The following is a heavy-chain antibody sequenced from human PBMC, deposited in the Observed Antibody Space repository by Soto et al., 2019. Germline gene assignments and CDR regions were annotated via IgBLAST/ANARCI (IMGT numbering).Heavy chain of an antibody. V-gene: IGHV2-5*02. J-gene: IGHJ1*01. Sequence: QITLEESGPTLLKPTQTLTLTCTFSGFSLTTEGVAVAWARQSPGKAPEWLAVIFWDDDKRFNPSLSSRLTITKDTSKSQVFLTLTSVDPVDTATYLCAHRSCYSRTCSGDSWGPCTLVTVSS. CDR1: GFSLTTEGVA. CDR3: AHRSCYSRTCSGDS. D-gene: IGHD2-2*02. CDR2: IFWDDDK.